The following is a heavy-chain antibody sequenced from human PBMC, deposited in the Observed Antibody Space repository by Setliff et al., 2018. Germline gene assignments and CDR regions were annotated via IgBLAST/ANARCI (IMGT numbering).Heavy chain of an antibody. V-gene: IGHV4-34*01. J-gene: IGHJ4*02. CDR2: INHSGST. CDR1: GGSSSTYY. D-gene: IGHD2-8*02. CDR3: TVYNTGSSKDHY. Sequence: PSETLSLTCAVYGGSSSTYYWIWIRQPPGKGLEWIGEINHSGSTNYNPSLKSRVTISVDTSKNQFSLKLSSVTAADTALHYCTVYNTGSSKDHYWGQGTPVTVSS.